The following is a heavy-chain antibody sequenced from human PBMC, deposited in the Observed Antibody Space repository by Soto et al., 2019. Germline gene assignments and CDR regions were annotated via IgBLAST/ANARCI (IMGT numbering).Heavy chain of an antibody. Sequence: GGSLRLSCAASGFTFSSYAMSWVRQAPGKGLEWVSAISGSGGSTYYADSVKGRFTISRDNSKNTLYLQMNSLRAEDTAVYYCAKVPVQGPSSKIEGPYYWSQGTLVTVSS. CDR1: GFTFSSYA. D-gene: IGHD4-17*01. CDR2: ISGSGGST. CDR3: AKVPVQGPSSKIEGPYY. J-gene: IGHJ4*02. V-gene: IGHV3-23*01.